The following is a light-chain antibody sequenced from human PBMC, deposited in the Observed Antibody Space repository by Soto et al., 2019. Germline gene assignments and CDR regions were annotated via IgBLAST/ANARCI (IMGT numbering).Light chain of an antibody. CDR1: QSVSIK. CDR3: HHYGTSPPWT. CDR2: DAS. V-gene: IGKV3-20*01. J-gene: IGKJ1*01. Sequence: EIVMTQSPATLSVSPGERATLSCRASQSVSIKLAWYQQKPGQAPRLLIYDASSRPTGIPDRFSGSGSGTDFTLTISSLEPEDFAVYYCHHYGTSPPWTFGQGTKVEMK.